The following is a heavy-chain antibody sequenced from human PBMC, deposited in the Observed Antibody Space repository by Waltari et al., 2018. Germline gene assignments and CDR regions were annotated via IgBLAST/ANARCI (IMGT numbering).Heavy chain of an antibody. CDR1: GFSLSTNGVG. CDR3: VHSRRDGRNYGTPYFFDY. V-gene: IGHV2-5*02. D-gene: IGHD2-21*01. J-gene: IGHJ4*02. CDR2: FYWDDDK. Sequence: QITLKESGPTLVKPTQTPTLTCTFSGFSLSTNGVGVGWIRQPPGTALEWLALFYWDDDKHYSPSLKSRLTITKGTSKNQVVLTMTDMDPVDTATYFCVHSRRDGRNYGTPYFFDYWGQGTLVTVSS.